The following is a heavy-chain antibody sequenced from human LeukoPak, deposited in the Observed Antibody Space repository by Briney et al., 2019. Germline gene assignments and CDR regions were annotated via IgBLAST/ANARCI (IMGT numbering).Heavy chain of an antibody. Sequence: SETLSLTCAVYGGSFSGYYWSWIRQPPGKGLEWIGSIYYSGSTYYNPSLKSRVTISVDTSKNQFSLKLSSVTAADTAVYYCARHSGSTSYIDPWGQGTLVTVSS. CDR3: ARHSGSTSYIDP. J-gene: IGHJ5*02. CDR1: GGSFSGYY. V-gene: IGHV4-34*01. D-gene: IGHD2-2*01. CDR2: IYYSGST.